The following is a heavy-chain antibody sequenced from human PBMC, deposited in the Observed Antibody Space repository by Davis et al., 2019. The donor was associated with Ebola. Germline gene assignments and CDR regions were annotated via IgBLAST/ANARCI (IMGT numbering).Heavy chain of an antibody. J-gene: IGHJ4*02. CDR1: GFTFRNYA. V-gene: IGHV3-21*01. CDR3: ARVYSSSFDY. Sequence: GESLKISCAASGFTFRNYAMNWFRQAPGKGLEWVSSITFTSEFIYYADSVKGRFTISRDNSKNTLYLQMNSLRAEDTAVYYCARVYSSSFDYWGQGTLVTVSS. CDR2: ITFTSEFI. D-gene: IGHD6-13*01.